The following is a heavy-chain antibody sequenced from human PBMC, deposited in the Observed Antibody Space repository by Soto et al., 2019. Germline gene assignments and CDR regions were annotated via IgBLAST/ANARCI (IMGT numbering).Heavy chain of an antibody. J-gene: IGHJ3*02. CDR2: ISYDGSNK. V-gene: IGHV3-30*18. D-gene: IGHD3-22*01. Sequence: VGSLRLSCGASGFTFSSYGMHWVRQAPGKGLEWVAVISYDGSNKYYADSVKGRFTISRDNSKNTLYLQINRLRAADTAVYYCAKHSPPTYYSDRSRYYDAFDIWGQGTMVTVSS. CDR3: AKHSPPTYYSDRSRYYDAFDI. CDR1: GFTFSSYG.